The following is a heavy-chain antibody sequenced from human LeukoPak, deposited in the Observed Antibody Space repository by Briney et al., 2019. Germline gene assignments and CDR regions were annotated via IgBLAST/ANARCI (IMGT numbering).Heavy chain of an antibody. J-gene: IGHJ5*02. CDR1: GGSISSYY. Sequence: SETLSLTCTVSGGSISSYYWSWIRQPPGKGLEWIGYIYYSGSTNYNPSLKSRVTISVDTSKNQFSLKLSSVTAADTAVYYCARGGYCSGGSCYSGVNWFDPWGQGTLVTVSS. CDR3: ARGGYCSGGSCYSGVNWFDP. D-gene: IGHD2-15*01. V-gene: IGHV4-59*12. CDR2: IYYSGST.